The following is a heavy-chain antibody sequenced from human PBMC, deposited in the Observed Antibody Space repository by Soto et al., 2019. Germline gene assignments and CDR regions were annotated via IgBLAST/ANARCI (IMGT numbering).Heavy chain of an antibody. V-gene: IGHV1-18*01. CDR3: AKDRYYYDSSGSFDY. J-gene: IGHJ4*02. Sequence: ASVKVSCKASGYTFTSYGISWVRQAPGQGLEWMGWISAYNGNTNYAQKLQGRVTMTTDTSTSTAYMELRSLRAEDTAVYYCAKDRYYYDSSGSFDYWGQGTLVTVSS. CDR1: GYTFTSYG. CDR2: ISAYNGNT. D-gene: IGHD3-22*01.